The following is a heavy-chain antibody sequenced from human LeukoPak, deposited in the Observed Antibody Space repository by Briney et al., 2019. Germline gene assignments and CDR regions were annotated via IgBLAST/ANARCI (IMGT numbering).Heavy chain of an antibody. CDR1: GGSISSSSYY. CDR2: IYYSGST. J-gene: IGHJ6*02. Sequence: SETLSLTCTVSGGSISSSSYYWGWIRQPPGKGLEWIGSIYYSGSTYYNPSLKSRVTISVDTSKNQFSLKLSSVTAADTAVYYCARRGRITMVRGVLVWGQGTTVTVSS. CDR3: ARRGRITMVRGVLV. V-gene: IGHV4-39*01. D-gene: IGHD3-10*01.